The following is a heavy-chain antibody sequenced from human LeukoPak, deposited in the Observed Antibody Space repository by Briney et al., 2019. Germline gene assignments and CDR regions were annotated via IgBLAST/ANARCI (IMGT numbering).Heavy chain of an antibody. CDR2: IYYSGST. CDR3: ARTTRGFFKGDYFDY. D-gene: IGHD1-14*01. V-gene: IGHV4-59*01. J-gene: IGHJ4*02. CDR1: GGSISSYY. Sequence: PSETLSLTCTVSGGSISSYYWSWIRQPPGKGLEWIGYIYYSGSTNYNPSLKSRVTISVDTSKNQFSLKLSSVTAADTAVYYCARTTRGFFKGDYFDYWGQGTLVTVSS.